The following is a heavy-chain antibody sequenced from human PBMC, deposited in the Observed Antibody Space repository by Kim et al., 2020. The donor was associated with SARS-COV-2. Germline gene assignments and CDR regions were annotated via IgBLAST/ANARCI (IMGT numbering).Heavy chain of an antibody. D-gene: IGHD2-21*02. CDR3: ASQTDWHFDL. CDR2: GST. Sequence: GSTYYTPPLKSRVTIALDTSKSQFSLKLGSVTAADTAVYYCASQTDWHFDLWGRGTLVTVSS. J-gene: IGHJ2*01. V-gene: IGHV4-39*01.